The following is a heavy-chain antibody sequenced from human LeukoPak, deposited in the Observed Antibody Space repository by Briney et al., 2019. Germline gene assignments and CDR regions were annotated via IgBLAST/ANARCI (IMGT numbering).Heavy chain of an antibody. V-gene: IGHV3-23*01. Sequence: GGSLRLSCAASGFTFSNYAMSWVRQAPGKGLEWVSVISGSADSTYYADSVKGRFTISRDNSKNTLYLQMNSLRAEDTAVYYCAREGWEVTAAGSFDYWGQGTLVTVSS. CDR2: ISGSADST. CDR1: GFTFSNYA. CDR3: AREGWEVTAAGSFDY. D-gene: IGHD1-26*01. J-gene: IGHJ4*02.